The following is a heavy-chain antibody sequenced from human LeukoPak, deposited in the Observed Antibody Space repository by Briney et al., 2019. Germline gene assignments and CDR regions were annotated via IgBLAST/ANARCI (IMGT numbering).Heavy chain of an antibody. CDR2: MNPNSGNT. J-gene: IGHJ6*03. CDR1: GYTFTSYD. V-gene: IGHV1-8*01. CDR3: AIRYGSGEKYYYYYYMDV. D-gene: IGHD3-10*01. Sequence: ASVKVSCKASGYTFTSYDINWVRQATGQGLEWMGWMNPNSGNTGYAHKFQGRVTMTRNTSISTAYMELSSLRSEDTAVYYCAIRYGSGEKYYYYYYMDVWGKGTTVTVSS.